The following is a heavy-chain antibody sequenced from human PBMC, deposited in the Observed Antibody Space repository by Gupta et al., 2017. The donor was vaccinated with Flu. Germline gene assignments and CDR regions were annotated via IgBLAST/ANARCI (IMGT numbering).Heavy chain of an antibody. D-gene: IGHD1-26*01. J-gene: IGHJ4*02. CDR2: ISSSAVT. Sequence: EVFLVESGGGLAQPGGSRRPSGAASGFDFNSDEMSWVRQAPVRGLEWVAFISSSAVTYYTVPVRGRFTISRDNANKLLYLQMSSLRGEDTAIYYCARGHWDNWGQGTLVTVSS. V-gene: IGHV3-48*03. CDR1: GFDFNSDE. CDR3: ARGHWDN.